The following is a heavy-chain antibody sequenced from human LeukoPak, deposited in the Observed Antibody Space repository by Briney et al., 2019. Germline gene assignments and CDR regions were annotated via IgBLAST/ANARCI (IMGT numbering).Heavy chain of an antibody. D-gene: IGHD3-22*01. CDR3: ARRQRGGYYYDSSGYSALDY. CDR1: GYSFPSYW. Sequence: GESLKISCKGSGYSFPSYWIGWVRQMPGKGLEWMGIIYPGDSDTRYSPSFQGQVTISADKSISTAYLQWSSLKASDTAMYYCARRQRGGYYYDSSGYSALDYWGQGTLVTVSS. CDR2: IYPGDSDT. J-gene: IGHJ4*02. V-gene: IGHV5-51*01.